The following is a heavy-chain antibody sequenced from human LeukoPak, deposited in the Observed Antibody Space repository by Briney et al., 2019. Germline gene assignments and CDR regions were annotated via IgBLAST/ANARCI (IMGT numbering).Heavy chain of an antibody. V-gene: IGHV3-23*01. CDR2: ISGNGGST. CDR3: AKDSRTVSNYYYHGMDV. Sequence: GGSLRLSCAASGFTFSSYWMSWVRQAPGKGLEWVSTISGNGGSTYYADSVKGRFTISRDNSKNTLCLQMNSLRAEDTAVYYCAKDSRTVSNYYYHGMDVWGQGTTVTVSS. J-gene: IGHJ6*02. D-gene: IGHD4-17*01. CDR1: GFTFSSYW.